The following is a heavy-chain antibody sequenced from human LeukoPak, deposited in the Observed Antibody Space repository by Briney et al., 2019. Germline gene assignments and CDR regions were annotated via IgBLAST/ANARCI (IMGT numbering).Heavy chain of an antibody. Sequence: ASVKVSCKASGYTFTSYYMHWVRQAPGQGLEWMGIINPSGGSTSYAQKFQGRVTITADKSTSTAYMELSSLRSEDTAVYYCASDSASVVTAIRGDAFDIWGQGTMVTVSS. CDR3: ASDSASVVTAIRGDAFDI. D-gene: IGHD2-21*02. J-gene: IGHJ3*02. V-gene: IGHV1-46*01. CDR2: INPSGGST. CDR1: GYTFTSYY.